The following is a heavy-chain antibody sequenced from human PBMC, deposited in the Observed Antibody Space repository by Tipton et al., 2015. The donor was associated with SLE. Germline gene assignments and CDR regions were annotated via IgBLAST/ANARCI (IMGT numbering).Heavy chain of an antibody. CDR2: IYYSGST. D-gene: IGHD6-19*01. CDR1: GGSISSSSYY. J-gene: IGHJ4*02. CDR3: ARDRGQWLVDY. Sequence: TLSLTCTVSGGSISSSSYYWGWIRQPPGKGLEWIGYIYYSGSTNYNPSLKSRVTISVDTSKNQFSLKLSSVTAADTAVYYCARDRGQWLVDYWGQGTLVTVSS. V-gene: IGHV4-61*01.